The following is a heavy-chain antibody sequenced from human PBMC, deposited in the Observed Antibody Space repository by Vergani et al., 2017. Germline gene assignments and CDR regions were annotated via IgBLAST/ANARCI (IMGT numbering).Heavy chain of an antibody. J-gene: IGHJ6*02. CDR2: ISGSGGST. V-gene: IGHV3-23*01. Sequence: EVQLLESGGGLVQPGGSLRLSCAASGFTFSSYAMSWVRQAPGKGLEWVSAISGSGGSTYYADSVKGRFTISRDKSKNTLYLQMNSLRAEDTAVYYCAKEGRQQQPTPYYYYGMDVWGQGTTVTVSS. CDR1: GFTFSSYA. CDR3: AKEGRQQQPTPYYYYGMDV. D-gene: IGHD6-13*01.